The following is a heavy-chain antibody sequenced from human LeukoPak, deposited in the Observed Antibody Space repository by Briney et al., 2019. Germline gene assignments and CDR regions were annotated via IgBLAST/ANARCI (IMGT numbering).Heavy chain of an antibody. Sequence: SETLSLTCTVSGGSISSGDYYWTWIRQPPGKGLEWIGYIYYSGSTYYNPSLRSRVTISVDTSKNQFSLKLTSVTAADTAVYYCVREWDYYGSGSYVRGQGTLVTVSS. V-gene: IGHV4-30-4*01. CDR3: VREWDYYGSGSYV. CDR1: GGSISSGDYY. J-gene: IGHJ4*02. D-gene: IGHD3-10*01. CDR2: IYYSGST.